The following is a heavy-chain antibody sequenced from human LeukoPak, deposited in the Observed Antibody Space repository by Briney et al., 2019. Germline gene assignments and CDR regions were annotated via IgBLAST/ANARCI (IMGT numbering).Heavy chain of an antibody. Sequence: PGGSLRLSCAASGFTFSSYSMNWVRQAPGKGLEWVSYISSSSSTIYYADSVKGRFTISRDNAKNSLYLQMNSLRAEDTAVYYCARDGIQLWKPLYYFDYWGQGTLVTVSS. D-gene: IGHD5-18*01. CDR2: ISSSSSTI. CDR1: GFTFSSYS. V-gene: IGHV3-48*04. CDR3: ARDGIQLWKPLYYFDY. J-gene: IGHJ4*02.